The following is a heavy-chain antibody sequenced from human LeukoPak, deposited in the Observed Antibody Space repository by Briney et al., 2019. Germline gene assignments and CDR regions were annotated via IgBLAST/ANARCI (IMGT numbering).Heavy chain of an antibody. Sequence: SVKVSCKASGGTFSSYAISWVRQAPGQGLEWMGGIIPIFGTANYAQKFQGRVTITADECTSTAYMELSSLRSEDTAVYYCARDHSTGSTYFDYWGQGTLVTVSS. J-gene: IGHJ4*02. D-gene: IGHD3-10*01. V-gene: IGHV1-69*01. CDR1: GGTFSSYA. CDR3: ARDHSTGSTYFDY. CDR2: IIPIFGTA.